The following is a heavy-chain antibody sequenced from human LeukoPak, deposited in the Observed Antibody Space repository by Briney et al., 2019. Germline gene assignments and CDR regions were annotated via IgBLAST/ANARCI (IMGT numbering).Heavy chain of an antibody. D-gene: IGHD3-3*01. CDR1: GGSISSYY. V-gene: IGHV4-59*01. CDR2: IYYSGST. Sequence: SETLSLTCTVSGGSISSYYWSWIRQPPGKGLGWIGYIYYSGSTNYNPSLKSRVTISVATSKNQFSLKLSSVTAADTAVYYCARVPDFWSGYYFDYWGQGTLVTVSS. J-gene: IGHJ4*02. CDR3: ARVPDFWSGYYFDY.